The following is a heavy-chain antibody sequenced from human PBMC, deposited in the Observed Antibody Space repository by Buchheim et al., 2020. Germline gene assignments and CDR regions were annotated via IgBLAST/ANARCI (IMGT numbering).Heavy chain of an antibody. D-gene: IGHD3-10*01. J-gene: IGHJ4*02. Sequence: QVQLVQSGAEVKKPGASAKVSCKAYGYTFTDYYMHWVRQAPGQGLEWMGIINPSGGSTTYAQKFQGRVTMTRDTSTSTLYMELSSLTSEDTAVYYCARDPEGGYYSFFDYWGQGTL. CDR2: INPSGGST. CDR3: ARDPEGGYYSFFDY. CDR1: GYTFTDYY. V-gene: IGHV1-46*01.